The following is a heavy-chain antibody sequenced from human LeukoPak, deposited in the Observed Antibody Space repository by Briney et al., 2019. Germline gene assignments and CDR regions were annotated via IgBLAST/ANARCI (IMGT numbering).Heavy chain of an antibody. D-gene: IGHD3-10*01. CDR2: IYYSGST. CDR3: ARAQWFGESKFDY. CDR1: GDSISSYY. Sequence: SETLSLICTVSGDSISSYYWSWIRQPPGKGLEWIGYIYYSGSTNYTPSLKSRVTISVDTSKNQFSLKLSSVTAADTAVYYCARAQWFGESKFDYWGQGTLVTVSS. V-gene: IGHV4-59*01. J-gene: IGHJ4*02.